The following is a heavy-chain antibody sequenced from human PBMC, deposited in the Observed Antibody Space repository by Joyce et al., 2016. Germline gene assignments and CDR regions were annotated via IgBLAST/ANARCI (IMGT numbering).Heavy chain of an antibody. Sequence: QMQLVQSGAEVKKPGSSVKVSCRAFGGTRSGYAISWVRQAPGQGLDWMGGITPIFATAKYAQKFQTRLTSTADKSTNTAYMELSSLRSEDTAIYYCVRVRQSGNINDYWGQGTQVTVSS. J-gene: IGHJ4*02. V-gene: IGHV1-69*06. CDR2: ITPIFATA. CDR1: GGTRSGYA. CDR3: VRVRQSGNINDY.